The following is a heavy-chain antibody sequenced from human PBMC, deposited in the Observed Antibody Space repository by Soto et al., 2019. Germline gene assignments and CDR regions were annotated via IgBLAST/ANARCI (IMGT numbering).Heavy chain of an antibody. CDR3: ARESIAARPSRGRGGQDGMDV. CDR1: GGTFSSYA. J-gene: IGHJ6*02. CDR2: IIPIFGTA. Sequence: ASVKVSCKASGGTFSSYAISWVRQAPGQGLGWMGGIIPIFGTANYAQKFQGRVTITADESTSTAYMELSSLRSEDTAVYYCARESIAARPSRGRGGQDGMDVGGQGTTVTVSS. V-gene: IGHV1-69*13. D-gene: IGHD6-6*01.